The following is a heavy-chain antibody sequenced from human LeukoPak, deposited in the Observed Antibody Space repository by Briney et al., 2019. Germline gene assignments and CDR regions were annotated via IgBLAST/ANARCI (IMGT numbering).Heavy chain of an antibody. CDR3: ARSIVDSWEKHIVVVTEYYFDY. Sequence: SETLSLTCTVSGASISGHYWSWLRQPPGKGLEWVVYIYYRGSTSGSTNYNPSLKSRFTLSVDTPKNQFSLKLSSETAADTAVYYCARSIVDSWEKHIVVVTEYYFDYWGQGTLVTVSS. D-gene: IGHD2-21*02. CDR2: IYYRGSTSGST. CDR1: GASISGHY. V-gene: IGHV4-59*11. J-gene: IGHJ4*02.